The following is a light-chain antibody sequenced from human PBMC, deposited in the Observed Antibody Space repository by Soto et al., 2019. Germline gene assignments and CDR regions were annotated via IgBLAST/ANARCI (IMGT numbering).Light chain of an antibody. CDR2: SAS. J-gene: IGKJ4*01. Sequence: DIPLTQSPSFLTASVGDRVTITCRASQGISSYLAWYQQKPGKAPKLLIYSASTLQSGVPSRFSGSGSGTEFSLTISSLQPEDSATYYCQQLNSYSSTFGGGTKVEIK. CDR1: QGISSY. CDR3: QQLNSYSST. V-gene: IGKV1-9*01.